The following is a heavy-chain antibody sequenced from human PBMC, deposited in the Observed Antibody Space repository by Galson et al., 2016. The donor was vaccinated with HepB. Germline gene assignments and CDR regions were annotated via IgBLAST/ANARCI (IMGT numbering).Heavy chain of an antibody. CDR3: ARASPDGKHKYDY. J-gene: IGHJ4*02. CDR1: GFTFSSYW. V-gene: IGHV3-7*03. CDR2: IKQDGSEK. Sequence: SLRLSCAASGFTFSSYWMSWVRQAPGKGLEWVANIKQDGSEKYYVDSVKGRFTISRDNSENTLYLQMSSLRAEDTGLYYCARASPDGKHKYDYWGPGTVVTVAS.